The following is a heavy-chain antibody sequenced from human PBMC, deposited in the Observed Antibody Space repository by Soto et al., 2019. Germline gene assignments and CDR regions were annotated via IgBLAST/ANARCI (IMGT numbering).Heavy chain of an antibody. J-gene: IGHJ6*02. CDR2: IKSKGDGETT. D-gene: IGHD1-7*01. V-gene: IGHV3-15*01. CDR1: GLTFSNAW. Sequence: EVQLVESGGGLVKPGGSLRLSCAASGLTFSNAWINWVRQAPGKGLEWVGRIKSKGDGETTDYAAPVKGRFIVSRDDSKDTVYLQMNRLKTEDTAVYYCSTETTPYYWYYALDVWGQETSVTVSS. CDR3: STETTPYYWYYALDV.